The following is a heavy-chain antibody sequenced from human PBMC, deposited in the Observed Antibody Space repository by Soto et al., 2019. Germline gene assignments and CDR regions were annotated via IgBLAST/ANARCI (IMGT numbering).Heavy chain of an antibody. CDR3: ARLPEPSIAVAGTVDP. CDR1: GGSISSSSYY. Sequence: QLQLQESGPGLVKPSETLSLTCTVSGGSISSSSYYWGWIRQPPGKGLEWIGSIYYSGSTYYNPSLKSRVTLSVATSTNQFPLKLSSVTAADPAVYYCARLPEPSIAVAGTVDPWGQGTLVTVSS. D-gene: IGHD6-19*01. V-gene: IGHV4-39*01. J-gene: IGHJ5*02. CDR2: IYYSGST.